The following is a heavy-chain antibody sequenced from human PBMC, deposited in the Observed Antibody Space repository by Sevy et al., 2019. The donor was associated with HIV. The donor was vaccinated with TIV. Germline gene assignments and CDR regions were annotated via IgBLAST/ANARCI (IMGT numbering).Heavy chain of an antibody. CDR1: GFTFSDYY. CDR3: ARGFLEWLLFRLGYYYGMDV. D-gene: IGHD3-3*01. CDR2: ISSSGSTI. Sequence: GGSLRLSCAASGFTFSDYYMSWIRQAPGKGLVWVSYISSSGSTIYYADSVKGRFTISRDNAKNSLYLQMNSLRAEDTAVYYCARGFLEWLLFRLGYYYGMDVWGQGTTVTVSS. J-gene: IGHJ6*02. V-gene: IGHV3-11*01.